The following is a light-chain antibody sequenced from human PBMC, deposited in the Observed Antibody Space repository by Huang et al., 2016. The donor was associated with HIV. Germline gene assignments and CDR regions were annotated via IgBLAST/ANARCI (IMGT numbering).Light chain of an antibody. J-gene: IGKJ4*01. Sequence: DIQMTQSPSSLSASVGDRISITCRASQTISTFFNWYPQKPVKAPKLLIYAASNLQIGVSCRFSGTGSGTLFTLTVTGRLPDDFATYFCQQTSSVPLTVGGGTKVEMK. V-gene: IGKV1-39*01. CDR3: QQTSSVPLT. CDR2: AAS. CDR1: QTISTF.